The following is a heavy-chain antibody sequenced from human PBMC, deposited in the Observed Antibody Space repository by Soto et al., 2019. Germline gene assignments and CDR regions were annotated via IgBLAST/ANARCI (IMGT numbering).Heavy chain of an antibody. CDR3: ASLSGSYAHDAFDI. CDR2: IYPGDSDT. Sequence: PGESLKISCKGSGYSFTSYWIGWVRQMPGKGLECMGIIYPGDSDTRYSPSFQGQVTISAVNSISTAYLQWSSLKASDTAMYYCASLSGSYAHDAFDIWGQGTMVTVSS. D-gene: IGHD1-26*01. J-gene: IGHJ3*02. V-gene: IGHV5-51*01. CDR1: GYSFTSYW.